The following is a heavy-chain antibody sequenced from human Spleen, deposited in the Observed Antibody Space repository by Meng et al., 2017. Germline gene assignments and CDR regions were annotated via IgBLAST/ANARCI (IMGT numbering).Heavy chain of an antibody. J-gene: IGHJ4*02. CDR2: INPKSGDT. Sequence: GESLKISCKASGYTFPDYWLHWVRRAPGQGLEWMGRINPKSGDTHYAQRFQGRVTMTGDTSISTAYMELSGLRSDDTAMYYCARDEDISAAGKLFGDYWVQGTLVTVSS. CDR3: ARDEDISAAGKLFGDY. CDR1: GYTFPDYW. D-gene: IGHD6-13*01. V-gene: IGHV1-2*06.